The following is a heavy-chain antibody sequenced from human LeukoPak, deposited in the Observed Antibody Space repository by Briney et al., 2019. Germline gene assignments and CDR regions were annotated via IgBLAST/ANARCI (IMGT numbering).Heavy chain of an antibody. J-gene: IGHJ4*02. CDR2: IKQDGSEE. CDR1: GFTFSGCW. CDR3: ARVLIGNDF. Sequence: GGSLRLSCAASGFTFSGCWMSWVRQAPGKGLEWVANIKQDGSEESVVDSVKGRFTVSRDNAKNSLYLQMNSLRAEDTAVYYCARVLIGNDFWGQGTLITVSS. D-gene: IGHD1-1*01. V-gene: IGHV3-7*01.